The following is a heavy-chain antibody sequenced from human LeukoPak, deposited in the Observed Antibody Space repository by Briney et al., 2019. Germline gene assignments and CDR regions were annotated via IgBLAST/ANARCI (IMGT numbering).Heavy chain of an antibody. CDR3: AREAGYMVRGVINY. J-gene: IGHJ4*02. Sequence: ASVKVSCKASGYTFTGYYMHWVRQAPGQGLEWMGWINPNSGGTNYAQKFQGRVTMTRDTSISTAYMELSRLRSDDTAVYYRAREAGYMVRGVINYWGQGTLVTVSS. V-gene: IGHV1-2*02. CDR1: GYTFTGYY. CDR2: INPNSGGT. D-gene: IGHD3-10*01.